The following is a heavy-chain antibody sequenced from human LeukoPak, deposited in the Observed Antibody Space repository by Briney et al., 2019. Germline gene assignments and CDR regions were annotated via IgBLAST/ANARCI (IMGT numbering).Heavy chain of an antibody. Sequence: SETLSLTCAVYGGSFSGYYWSWIRQPPGKGLEWIGEINHSGSTNYNPSLKSRVTISVDTSKNQFSLKLSSVTAADTAVCYCARHHRAYYYYGMDVWGQGTTVTVSS. D-gene: IGHD3-10*01. CDR1: GGSFSGYY. J-gene: IGHJ6*02. CDR2: INHSGST. V-gene: IGHV4-34*01. CDR3: ARHHRAYYYYGMDV.